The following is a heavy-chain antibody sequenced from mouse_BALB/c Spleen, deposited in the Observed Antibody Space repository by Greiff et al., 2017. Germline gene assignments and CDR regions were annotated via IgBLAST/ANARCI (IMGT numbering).Heavy chain of an antibody. J-gene: IGHJ1*01. D-gene: IGHD1-1*01. V-gene: IGHV5-17*02. CDR3: ARSGSSYVGWYFDV. CDR1: GFTFSSFG. Sequence: VQGVESGGGLVQPGGSRKLSCAASGFTFSSFGMHWVRQAPEKGLEWVAYISSGSSTIYYADTVKGRFTISRDNPKNTLFLQMTSLRSEDTAMYYCARSGSSYVGWYFDVWGAGTTVTVSS. CDR2: ISSGSSTI.